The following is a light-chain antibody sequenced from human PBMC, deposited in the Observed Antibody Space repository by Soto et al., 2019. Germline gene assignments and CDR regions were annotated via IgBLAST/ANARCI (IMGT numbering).Light chain of an antibody. CDR1: DSDVGDYNY. CDR3: SSYTSTTRL. J-gene: IGLJ7*01. Sequence: QSVLTQPASVSGSPGQSITISCSGFDSDVGDYNYVSWYQQHAGKVPKLIIYEVTNRPLGVSNRFSGSKSGYTASLTISGLQTDDEADYYCSSYTSTTRLFGGGTQLTVL. CDR2: EVT. V-gene: IGLV2-14*01.